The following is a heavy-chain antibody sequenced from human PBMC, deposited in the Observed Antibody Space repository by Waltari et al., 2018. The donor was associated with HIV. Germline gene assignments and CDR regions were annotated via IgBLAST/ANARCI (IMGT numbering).Heavy chain of an antibody. CDR1: GFTFDDYA. D-gene: IGHD3-3*01. V-gene: IGHV3-9*01. J-gene: IGHJ4*02. CDR2: ISWNSGSI. CDR3: AKDSERGFWSVQDYFDY. Sequence: EVQLVESGGGLVQPGRSLRLSCAASGFTFDDYAMHWVRQAPGTGLEWVSGISWNSGSIGYADSVKGRFTISRDNAKNSLYLQMNSLRAEDTALYYCAKDSERGFWSVQDYFDYWGQGTLVTVSS.